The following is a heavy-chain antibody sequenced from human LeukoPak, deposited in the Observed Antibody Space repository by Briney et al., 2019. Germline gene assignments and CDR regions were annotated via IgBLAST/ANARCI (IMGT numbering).Heavy chain of an antibody. Sequence: SQTLSLTCTVSGGSISSGSYYWSWIRQPAGEGLEWIGRIYTSGTPNYNPSLESRVTISMDTSKNQFSLKLSSVIAADTAVYYCARGIAVAGHYFDYWGQGTLVTVSS. J-gene: IGHJ4*02. CDR3: ARGIAVAGHYFDY. V-gene: IGHV4-61*02. D-gene: IGHD6-19*01. CDR2: IYTSGTP. CDR1: GGSISSGSYY.